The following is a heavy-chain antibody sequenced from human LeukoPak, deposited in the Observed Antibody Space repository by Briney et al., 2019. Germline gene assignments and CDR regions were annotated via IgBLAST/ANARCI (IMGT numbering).Heavy chain of an antibody. V-gene: IGHV3-30*03. CDR1: GFTFSHYG. D-gene: IGHD3-22*01. Sequence: GGSLRLSCAASGFTFSHYGMHWVRQAPGKGLEWVAVISYDGTNKYYADSVKGRFTISRDNSKNTLYLQMNSLRAEDTAVYYCARDRWHYYDSSGYYWLDYWGQGTLVTVSS. J-gene: IGHJ4*02. CDR2: ISYDGTNK. CDR3: ARDRWHYYDSSGYYWLDY.